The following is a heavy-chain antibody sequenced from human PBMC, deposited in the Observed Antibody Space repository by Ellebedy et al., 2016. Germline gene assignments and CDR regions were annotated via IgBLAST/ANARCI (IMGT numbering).Heavy chain of an antibody. V-gene: IGHV5-51*01. CDR3: ARQGLQLYGGNSPAKH. CDR1: GYSFTSYW. Sequence: GESLKISCKGSGYSFTSYWIGWVRQMPGKGLEWMGIIYPGDSDTRYSPSFQGQVTISADKSISTAYLQWSSLKASDTAMYYCARQGLQLYGGNSPAKHWGQGTLVTVSS. CDR2: IYPGDSDT. D-gene: IGHD4-23*01. J-gene: IGHJ1*01.